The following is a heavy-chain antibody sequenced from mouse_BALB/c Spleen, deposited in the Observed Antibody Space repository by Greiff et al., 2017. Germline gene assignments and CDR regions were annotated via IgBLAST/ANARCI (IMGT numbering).Heavy chain of an antibody. D-gene: IGHD1-1*01. CDR1: GFNIKDTY. J-gene: IGHJ2*01. CDR2: IDPANGNT. V-gene: IGHV14-3*02. Sequence: EVQLVESGAELVKPGASVKLSCTASGFNIKDTYMHWVKQRPERGLEWIGRIDPANGNTKYDPKFQGKATITADTSSNTAYLQLSSLTSEDTAVYYGDRSGEYYGGTVDYWGQGTTLTVSS. CDR3: DRSGEYYGGTVDY.